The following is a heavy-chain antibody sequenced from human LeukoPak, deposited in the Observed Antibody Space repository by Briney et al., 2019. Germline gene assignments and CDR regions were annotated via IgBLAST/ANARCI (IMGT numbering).Heavy chain of an antibody. J-gene: IGHJ4*02. CDR2: ISYTGTYI. CDR3: VRDRGTYRPIDY. CDR1: GFTFSSYS. V-gene: IGHV3-21*04. D-gene: IGHD1-26*01. Sequence: GGSLRLSCAASGFTFSSYSKNWVRQAPGKGLEWVPSISYTGTYIYYADSVKGRFTISRDNAQNSLYLQMNSLRAEDTAIYYCVRDRGTYRPIDYWGQGTLVTVSS.